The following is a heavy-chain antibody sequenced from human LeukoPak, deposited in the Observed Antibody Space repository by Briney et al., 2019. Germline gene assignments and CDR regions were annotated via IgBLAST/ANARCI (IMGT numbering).Heavy chain of an antibody. Sequence: ASVKVSCKASGYTFTGYYMHWVRQAPGQGLEWMGWINPNSGGTNYAQKFQGWVTMTRDTSISTAYMELSSLRSEDTAVYYCARGTTRAFYYYGMDVWGKGTTVTVSS. CDR1: GYTFTGYY. J-gene: IGHJ6*04. V-gene: IGHV1-2*04. CDR2: INPNSGGT. CDR3: ARGTTRAFYYYGMDV. D-gene: IGHD1-1*01.